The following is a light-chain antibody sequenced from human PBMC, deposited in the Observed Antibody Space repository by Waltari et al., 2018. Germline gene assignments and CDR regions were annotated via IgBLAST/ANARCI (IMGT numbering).Light chain of an antibody. Sequence: EIVMTQSPATLSVSPGERATLSCRASQSVSSKLLWYQQQPGQPPRLLIYVASTRATDIPARFSGSGSGTEFTLTISGLQSEDFAVYYCQQYNNWPYTFGQGTKLEIK. CDR1: QSVSSK. V-gene: IGKV3-15*01. J-gene: IGKJ2*01. CDR2: VAS. CDR3: QQYNNWPYT.